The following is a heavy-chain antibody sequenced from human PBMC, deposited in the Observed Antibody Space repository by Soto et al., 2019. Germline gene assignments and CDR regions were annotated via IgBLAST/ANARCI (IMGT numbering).Heavy chain of an antibody. CDR2: IDPSDSYT. CDR1: GYTFTDYW. J-gene: IGHJ6*02. V-gene: IGHV5-10-1*01. CDR3: ARPAGTTVFQYYYGMDV. D-gene: IGHD1-7*01. Sequence: GESLKISCKGSGYTFTDYWIGWVRQLPGKGLEWMGRIDPSDSYTNYSPSFQGHVTISADKSISTAYLQWSSLKASDTAMYYCARPAGTTVFQYYYGMDVWGQGTTVTV.